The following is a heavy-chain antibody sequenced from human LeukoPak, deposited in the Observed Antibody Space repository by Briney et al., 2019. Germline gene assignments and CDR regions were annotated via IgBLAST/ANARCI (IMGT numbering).Heavy chain of an antibody. CDR3: AKDLNEGATGY. CDR2: MNSDGSST. CDR1: GFSFSTYW. Sequence: GGSLRLSCAASGFSFSTYWMHWVRQVPGKGLVWVSRMNSDGSSTSYADSVKGRFTISRDNAKNTLYLQMNSLRAEDTAVYYCAKDLNEGATGYWGQGTLVTVSS. V-gene: IGHV3-74*01. J-gene: IGHJ4*02.